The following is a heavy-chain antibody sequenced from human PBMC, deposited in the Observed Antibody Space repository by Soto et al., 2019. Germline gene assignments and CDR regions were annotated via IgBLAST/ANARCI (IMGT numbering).Heavy chain of an antibody. CDR1: GYTFTGYY. D-gene: IGHD6-19*01. V-gene: IGHV1-2*04. Sequence: GASVKVSCKASGYTFTGYYMHWVRQAPGQGLEWMGWINPNSGGTNYAQKFQVWATMTRDTSISTAYMELSRLRSDDTAVYYCARDKYSSGWYGQLLDFDYWGQGTLVTVSS. CDR3: ARDKYSSGWYGQLLDFDY. J-gene: IGHJ4*02. CDR2: INPNSGGT.